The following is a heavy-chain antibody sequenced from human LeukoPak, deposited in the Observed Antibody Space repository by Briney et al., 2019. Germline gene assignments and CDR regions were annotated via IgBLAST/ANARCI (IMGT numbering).Heavy chain of an antibody. D-gene: IGHD3-16*02. J-gene: IGHJ6*02. Sequence: GGSLRLSCAASGFTFRNYVMSWVRQAPGEGLEWVSAISGSGGSTYYADSVKGRFTISRDNSKNTLYLQMNSLRAEDTAVYYCAKVLSFYYYYGMDVWGQGTTVTVSS. CDR1: GFTFRNYV. CDR2: ISGSGGST. CDR3: AKVLSFYYYYGMDV. V-gene: IGHV3-23*01.